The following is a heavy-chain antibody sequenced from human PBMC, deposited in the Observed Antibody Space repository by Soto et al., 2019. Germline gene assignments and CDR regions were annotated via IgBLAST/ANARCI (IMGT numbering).Heavy chain of an antibody. CDR2: ISGSGGST. Sequence: GGSLRLSCAACGFTFSSYAMSWFLQALGRXREWFSAISGSGGSTYYAASGKGRFTISRDNSKTTMYLQMNSLRAEDTAVYYCAKEGLIAAATGGYYRMDVWGKGTTVTVSS. CDR1: GFTFSSYA. CDR3: AKEGLIAAATGGYYRMDV. J-gene: IGHJ6*04. V-gene: IGHV3-23*01. D-gene: IGHD6-13*01.